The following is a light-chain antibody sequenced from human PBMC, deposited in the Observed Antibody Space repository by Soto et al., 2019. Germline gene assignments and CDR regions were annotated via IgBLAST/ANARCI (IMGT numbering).Light chain of an antibody. CDR3: QQYGSSSET. J-gene: IGKJ3*01. CDR1: QSVSSSY. CDR2: GAS. Sequence: EIVLTQSPGTLSLSPGERATLSCRASQSVSSSYLAWYQQKPGQAHRLRIYGASSRATGIPDRVSGSGSGTDFTLTISRMEPEDFAVYYCQQYGSSSETFGHGTKVDIK. V-gene: IGKV3-20*01.